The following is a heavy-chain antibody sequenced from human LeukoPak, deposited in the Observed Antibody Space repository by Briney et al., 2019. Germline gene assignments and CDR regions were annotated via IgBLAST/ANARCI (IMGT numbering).Heavy chain of an antibody. Sequence: SETLSLTCTVSGGSISSYYWSWIRQPPGKGLEWIGYIYYRGSTNYNPSLKSRVTISVDTSKNQFSLKLSSVTAADTAVYYCARESEMAAIKGPHYYFDYWGQGTLVTVSS. CDR1: GGSISSYY. CDR2: IYYRGST. J-gene: IGHJ4*02. CDR3: ARESEMAAIKGPHYYFDY. V-gene: IGHV4-59*01. D-gene: IGHD5-24*01.